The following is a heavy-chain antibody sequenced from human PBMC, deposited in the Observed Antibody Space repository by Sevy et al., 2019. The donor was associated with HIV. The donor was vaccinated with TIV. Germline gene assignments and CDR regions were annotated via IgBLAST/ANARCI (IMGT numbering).Heavy chain of an antibody. J-gene: IGHJ6*02. V-gene: IGHV4-34*01. Sequence: SETLSLTCAVYGGSFSGYYWSWIRQPPGKGLEWIGEINHSGSTNYNPSLKSRVTISVDTSKNQFSLKLSSVTAADTAVYYWARGPRQRIIANRGYYYGMDVWGQGTTVTVSS. CDR2: INHSGST. CDR1: GGSFSGYY. D-gene: IGHD3-16*02. CDR3: ARGPRQRIIANRGYYYGMDV.